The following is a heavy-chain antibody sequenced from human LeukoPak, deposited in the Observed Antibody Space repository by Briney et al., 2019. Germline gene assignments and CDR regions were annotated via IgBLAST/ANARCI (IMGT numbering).Heavy chain of an antibody. CDR2: INPSGGST. D-gene: IGHD3-3*01. J-gene: IGHJ3*02. Sequence: ASVKVSCKASGYTFTSYYMRWVRQAPGQGLEWMGIINPSGGSTSYAQKFQGRVTMTRDTSTSTVYMELSSLRSEDTAVYYCARGYTIFGVVIGAFDIWGQGTMVTVSS. V-gene: IGHV1-46*01. CDR3: ARGYTIFGVVIGAFDI. CDR1: GYTFTSYY.